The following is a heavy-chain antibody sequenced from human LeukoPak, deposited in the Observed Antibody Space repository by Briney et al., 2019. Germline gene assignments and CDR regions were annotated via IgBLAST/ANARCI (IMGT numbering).Heavy chain of an antibody. CDR3: MRHEEEDGYNAKPFDF. D-gene: IGHD5-24*01. Sequence: PSETLSLTCTVSGGSISNSNYYWGWVRQPPGKGLEWIGTNYYSGNTYYTPSLKSRVTISVDTSKNQFSLRLSSVTAADTAVYFCMRHEEEDGYNAKPFDFWGQGTLVTVSS. CDR2: NYYSGNT. V-gene: IGHV4-39*01. CDR1: GGSISNSNYY. J-gene: IGHJ4*02.